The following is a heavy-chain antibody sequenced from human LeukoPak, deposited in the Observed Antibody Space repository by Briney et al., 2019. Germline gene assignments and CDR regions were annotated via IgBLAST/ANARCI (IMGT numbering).Heavy chain of an antibody. CDR1: GFTFSDYY. Sequence: GGSLRLSCAASGFTFSDYYMSWIRQAPGKGLEWVSYISSSGGTIYYADSVKGRFTISRDNAKSSLYLQMNSLRAEDTAVYYCARDPYSGSYGADYYYYMDVWGKGTTVAISS. V-gene: IGHV3-11*04. CDR3: ARDPYSGSYGADYYYYMDV. J-gene: IGHJ6*03. CDR2: ISSSGGTI. D-gene: IGHD1-26*01.